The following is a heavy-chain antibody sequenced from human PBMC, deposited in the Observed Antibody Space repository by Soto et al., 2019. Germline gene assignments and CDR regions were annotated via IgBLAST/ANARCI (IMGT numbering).Heavy chain of an antibody. D-gene: IGHD3-10*01. CDR1: GVSFNNNG. V-gene: IGHV1-69*01. CDR3: ARVLYYGSGSYSPYGMDV. Sequence: QVQLVQSGAEVKKPGSSVKVSCKTYGVSFNNNGIGWVRQAPGHGLEWMGGVSPPFRTSNYARKFQGRISITADASTGTVNMELSSLTSVYTAQYYCARVLYYGSGSYSPYGMDVWGQGTTVTVSS. CDR2: VSPPFRTS. J-gene: IGHJ6*02.